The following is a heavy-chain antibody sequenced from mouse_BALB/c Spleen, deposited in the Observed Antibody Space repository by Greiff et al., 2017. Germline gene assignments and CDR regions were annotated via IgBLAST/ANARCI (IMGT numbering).Heavy chain of an antibody. D-gene: IGHD2-1*01. V-gene: IGHV5-17*02. CDR2: ISSGSSTI. CDR1: GFTFSSFG. J-gene: IGHJ4*01. Sequence: EVQLVESGGGLVQPGGSRKLSCAASGFTFSSFGMHWVRQAPEKGLEWIAYISSGSSTIYYADTVKGRFTISRDNPKNTLFLQMTSLRSEDTAMYYCARWGNSYYDAMDYWGKGTSVTVSS. CDR3: ARWGNSYYDAMDY.